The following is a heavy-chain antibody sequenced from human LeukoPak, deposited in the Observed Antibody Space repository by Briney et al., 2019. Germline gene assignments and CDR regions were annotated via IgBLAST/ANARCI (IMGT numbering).Heavy chain of an antibody. CDR2: IRYDGSNK. CDR3: AKWARESEQPTPPYFVY. D-gene: IGHD6-13*01. CDR1: GLTFSNFG. Sequence: PGGSLRLSCAASGLTFSNFGMHWVRQAPGKGLEWVAFIRYDGSNKYYADSVKGRFTISRDNSKNTLYLQMNSLRAEDTAVYYCAKWARESEQPTPPYFVYWGQGTLVTVSS. V-gene: IGHV3-30*02. J-gene: IGHJ4*02.